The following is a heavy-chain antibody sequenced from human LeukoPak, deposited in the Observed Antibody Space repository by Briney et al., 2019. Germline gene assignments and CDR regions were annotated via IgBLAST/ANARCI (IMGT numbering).Heavy chain of an antibody. J-gene: IGHJ5*02. Sequence: SETLSLTCGVSGGSISNTNWWTWDRPPPGKGLEWIGEIYHSGSTNYNPSLKSRVTISVDKSKNQFSLKLSSVTAADTAVYYCARTSRINMVLDPWGQGTLVTVSS. V-gene: IGHV4/OR15-8*01. CDR2: IYHSGST. CDR3: ARTSRINMVLDP. D-gene: IGHD3-10*01. CDR1: GGSISNTNW.